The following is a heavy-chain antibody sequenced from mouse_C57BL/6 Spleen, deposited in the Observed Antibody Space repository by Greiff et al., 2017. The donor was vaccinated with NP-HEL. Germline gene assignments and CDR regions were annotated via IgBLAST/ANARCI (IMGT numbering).Heavy chain of an antibody. D-gene: IGHD2-1*01. V-gene: IGHV5-9-1*02. CDR1: GFTFSSYA. CDR3: TRDRSIYYGNYLFAY. J-gene: IGHJ3*01. CDR2: ISSGGDYI. Sequence: EVKLMESGEGLVKPGGSLKLSCAASGFTFSSYAMSWVRQTPEKRLEWVAYISSGGDYIYYADTVKGRFTISRDNARNTLYLQMSSLKSEDTAMYYCTRDRSIYYGNYLFAYWGQGTLVTVSA.